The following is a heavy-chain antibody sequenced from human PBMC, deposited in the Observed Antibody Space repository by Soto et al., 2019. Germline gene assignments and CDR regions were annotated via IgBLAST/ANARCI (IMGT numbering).Heavy chain of an antibody. V-gene: IGHV1-18*01. CDR1: GYTFTSYG. Sequence: QVQLVQSGAEVKKPGASVKVSCKASGYTFTSYGISWVRQAPGQGLEWMGWISAYNGNTNYAQKLQGRVTMTTDTSTSTAYMELRSLRSDDTAVYYCARDASTRYSSSLYYYYYYCMDVWGQGTTVTVSS. CDR3: ARDASTRYSSSLYYYYYYCMDV. J-gene: IGHJ6*02. CDR2: ISAYNGNT. D-gene: IGHD6-6*01.